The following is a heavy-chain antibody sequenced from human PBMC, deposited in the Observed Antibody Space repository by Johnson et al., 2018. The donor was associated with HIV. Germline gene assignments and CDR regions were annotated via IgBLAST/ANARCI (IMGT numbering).Heavy chain of an antibody. CDR2: INWNGGST. V-gene: IGHV3-20*04. J-gene: IGHJ3*02. CDR1: GFTFRSYA. CDR3: ARQLGYYYDSSGYYAEPDDAFDI. D-gene: IGHD3-22*01. Sequence: VQLVESGGGLVQPGRSLRLSCAASGFTFRSYAMHWVRQAPGKGLEWVSGINWNGGSTDYADSVKGRFTISRDNAKNSLYLQMNSLRAEDTAVYYCARQLGYYYDSSGYYAEPDDAFDIWGQGTMVTVSS.